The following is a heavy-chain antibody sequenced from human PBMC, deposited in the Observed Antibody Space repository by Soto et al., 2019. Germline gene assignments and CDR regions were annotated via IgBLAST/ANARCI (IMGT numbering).Heavy chain of an antibody. D-gene: IGHD1-26*01. CDR3: ASHAGGSHNWFDP. CDR2: IDPSDSYT. Sequence: PGASLKISCQGSGYSFTSYWLSPVRQMPGKGLEWMGRIDPSDSYTNYSPSFQGHVTISADKSISTAYLQWSSLKASDTAMYYCASHAGGSHNWFDPWGQGTLVTVSS. V-gene: IGHV5-10-1*01. CDR1: GYSFTSYW. J-gene: IGHJ5*02.